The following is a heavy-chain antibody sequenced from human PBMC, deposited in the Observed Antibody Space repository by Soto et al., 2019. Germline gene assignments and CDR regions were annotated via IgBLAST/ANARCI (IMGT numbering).Heavy chain of an antibody. V-gene: IGHV3-23*01. CDR1: GFFFRSYA. D-gene: IGHD6-13*01. CDR3: AKDAAMVSSTFNYFDY. Sequence: ESGGGLVQPGGSLRLSCAASGFFFRSYAMSWVRQAPGKGLEWVSGIGGSGGYKSYADSVKGRFTISRDNSKNTLYLQMESLGAEDTAVYYCAKDAAMVSSTFNYFDYWGQGTLVAVSS. J-gene: IGHJ4*02. CDR2: IGGSGGYK.